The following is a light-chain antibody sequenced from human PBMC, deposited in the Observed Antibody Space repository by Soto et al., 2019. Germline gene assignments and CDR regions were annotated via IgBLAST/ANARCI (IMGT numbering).Light chain of an antibody. CDR3: QQYNTYSRT. J-gene: IGKJ1*01. CDR2: EGS. V-gene: IGKV1-5*03. CDR1: QSINTW. Sequence: DIQMTQSPSTLSASVGDSVTITCRASQSINTWLAWYQQKPGEAPKLLIYEGSTLDSGVPSRFSGSGSGTEFTLTISSLQPHDFATFYCQQYNTYSRTCGQGTKVEV.